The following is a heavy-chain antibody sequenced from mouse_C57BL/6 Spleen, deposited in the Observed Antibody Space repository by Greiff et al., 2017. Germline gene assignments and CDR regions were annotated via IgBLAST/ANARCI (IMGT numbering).Heavy chain of an antibody. V-gene: IGHV5-17*01. J-gene: IGHJ4*01. CDR3: ARSYGSSYGAMDY. Sequence: DVQLQESGGGLVKPGGSLKLSCAASGFTFSDYGMHWVRQAPEKGLEWVAYISSGSSTIYYADTVKGRFTISRDNAKNTLFLQMTSLRSEDTAMYYCARSYGSSYGAMDYWGQGTSVTVSS. CDR1: GFTFSDYG. CDR2: ISSGSSTI. D-gene: IGHD1-1*01.